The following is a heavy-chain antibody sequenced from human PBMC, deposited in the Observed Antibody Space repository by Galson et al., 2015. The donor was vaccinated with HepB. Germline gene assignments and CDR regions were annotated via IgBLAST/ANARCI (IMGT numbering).Heavy chain of an antibody. CDR2: ISSGGSYI. CDR3: TRGFPYYNNELNDY. J-gene: IGHJ4*02. D-gene: IGHD3-22*01. V-gene: IGHV3-21*01. CDR1: GFTFTGYA. Sequence: SLRLSCAASGFTFTGYAMNWVRQPPGRGLEWISSISSGGSYIYYADSVKGRFTISRDNARNSLFLLLNSLRAEDTAVYYCTRGFPYYNNELNDYWGQGTLVTVSS.